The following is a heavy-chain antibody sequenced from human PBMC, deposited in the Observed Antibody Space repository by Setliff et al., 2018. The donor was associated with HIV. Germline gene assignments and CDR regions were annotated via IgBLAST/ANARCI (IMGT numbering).Heavy chain of an antibody. CDR3: ARDPPCSGGSCYPRDYYYYMDV. Sequence: GASVKVSCKASGYTFTSYGISWVRQAPGQGLEWMGWISAYNGNTNYAQKLQGRVTMTTDTSTSTAYMELRSLRSDDTAVYYCARDPPCSGGSCYPRDYYYYMDVWGKGTTVTVSS. CDR2: ISAYNGNT. V-gene: IGHV1-18*01. CDR1: GYTFTSYG. J-gene: IGHJ6*03. D-gene: IGHD2-15*01.